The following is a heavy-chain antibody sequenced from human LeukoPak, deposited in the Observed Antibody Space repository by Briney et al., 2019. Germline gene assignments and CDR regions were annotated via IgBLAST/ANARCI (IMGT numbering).Heavy chain of an antibody. J-gene: IGHJ4*02. CDR2: ISSSSSYI. V-gene: IGHV3-21*01. D-gene: IGHD4/OR15-4a*01. CDR1: GFTFSSYS. CDR3: ASGATGFDY. Sequence: GGSLRLSCAASGFTFSSYSMNWVRQAPGKGLEWVSSISSSSSYIYYADSVKGRFTISRDDAKNSLYLQMNSLRAEDTAVYYCASGATGFDYWGQGTLVTVSS.